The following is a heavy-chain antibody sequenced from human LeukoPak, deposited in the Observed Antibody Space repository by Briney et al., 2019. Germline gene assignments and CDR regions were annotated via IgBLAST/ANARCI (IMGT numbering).Heavy chain of an antibody. CDR3: ARGRVAAAYYYMDV. CDR2: INHSGST. V-gene: IGHV4-34*01. D-gene: IGHD6-13*01. CDR1: GGSFSGYY. J-gene: IGHJ6*03. Sequence: PSETLSLTCAVYGGSFSGYYWSWIRQPPGKWLEWIGEINHSGSTNYNPSLKSRVTISVDTSKNQFSLKLSSVTAADTAVYYCARGRVAAAYYYMDVWGKGTTVTVSS.